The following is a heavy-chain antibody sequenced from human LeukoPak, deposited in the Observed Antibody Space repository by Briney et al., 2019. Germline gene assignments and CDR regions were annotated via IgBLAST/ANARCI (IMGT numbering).Heavy chain of an antibody. CDR2: ISGYNGNT. J-gene: IGHJ4*02. Sequence: ASVKVSCKASGYTFTSYGISWVRQAPGQGLEWMGWISGYNGNTNYAQKLQGRVTMTTDTSTSTAYMELRSLRSDDTAVYYCARDPKKYHSDSSGPFDYWGQGTLVTVSS. CDR1: GYTFTSYG. V-gene: IGHV1-18*01. D-gene: IGHD3-22*01. CDR3: ARDPKKYHSDSSGPFDY.